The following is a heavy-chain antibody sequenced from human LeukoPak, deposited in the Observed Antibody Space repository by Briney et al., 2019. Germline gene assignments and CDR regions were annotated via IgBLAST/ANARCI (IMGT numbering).Heavy chain of an antibody. CDR3: AAVPEYSSTWYPYYFDH. D-gene: IGHD6-13*01. V-gene: IGHV1-58*01. Sequence: SVKVSCKASGFTFTNSAVQWVRQARGQRLEWIGWIVVGSGNTNYAQKFQERVTITRDMSTSTAYMELSSLRSEDTAVYYCAAVPEYSSTWYPYYFDHWGQGALVTVSS. J-gene: IGHJ4*02. CDR2: IVVGSGNT. CDR1: GFTFTNSA.